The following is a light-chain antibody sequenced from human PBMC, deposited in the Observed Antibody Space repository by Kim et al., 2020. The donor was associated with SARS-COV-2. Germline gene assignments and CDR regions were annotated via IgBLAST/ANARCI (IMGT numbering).Light chain of an antibody. CDR2: DDN. Sequence: APGKTATITCGGDNIGVQRVHWDQQKSGQAPVLVIYDDNDRPSGIPERFSGSNSGNTAALTISRVEAGDEADYYCQVWDNTRDHYVFGTGTQLTV. J-gene: IGLJ1*01. CDR3: QVWDNTRDHYV. V-gene: IGLV3-21*03. CDR1: NIGVQR.